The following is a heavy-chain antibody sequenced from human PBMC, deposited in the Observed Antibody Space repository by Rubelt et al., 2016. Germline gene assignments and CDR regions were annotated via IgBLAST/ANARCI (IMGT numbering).Heavy chain of an antibody. CDR3: AGGTNYYCAIDV. D-gene: IGHD1-26*01. Sequence: QVQLVQSGAEVKTPGASVKVSCKASGYTFTNYGVSWVRQAPGQGLEWMGRIIPNSGDTNYAQKFRGRVTLTRDTAISTAFMELSRLRSDNTAGYDCAGGTNYYCAIDVWGQGTTVTVSS. V-gene: IGHV1-2*06. CDR2: IIPNSGDT. CDR1: GYTFTNYG. J-gene: IGHJ6*02.